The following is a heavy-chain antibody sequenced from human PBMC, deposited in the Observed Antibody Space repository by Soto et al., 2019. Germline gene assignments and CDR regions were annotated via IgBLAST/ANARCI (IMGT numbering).Heavy chain of an antibody. Sequence: ASVKVSCKASGYTFTSYYMHWVRQAPGQGLEWMGIINPSGGSTSYAQKFQGRVTMTRDTSTSTVYMELSSLRSEDTAVYYCARAFSAGAGLNWFDPWGQGTLVTVSS. CDR3: ARAFSAGAGLNWFDP. D-gene: IGHD3-10*01. V-gene: IGHV1-46*01. J-gene: IGHJ5*02. CDR2: INPSGGST. CDR1: GYTFTSYY.